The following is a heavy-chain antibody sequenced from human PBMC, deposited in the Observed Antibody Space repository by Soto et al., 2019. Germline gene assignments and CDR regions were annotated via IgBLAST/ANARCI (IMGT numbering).Heavy chain of an antibody. CDR1: GGSVNNDKW. V-gene: IGHV4-4*02. Sequence: QVQLQESGPGLVKPSGTLSLTCAVSGGSVNNDKWWSWVRQPPGKGLEWIGEIHSSGITNYNPSLKSRASIFVDKFKNQFSVNLTSVTAADTAVYFCAGQWSAGYGAFDPWGQGTLVTVSS. CDR3: AGQWSAGYGAFDP. D-gene: IGHD3-9*01. J-gene: IGHJ5*02. CDR2: IHSSGIT.